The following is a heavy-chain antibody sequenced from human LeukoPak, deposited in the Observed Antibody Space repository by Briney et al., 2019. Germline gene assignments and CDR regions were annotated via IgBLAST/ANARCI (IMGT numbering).Heavy chain of an antibody. V-gene: IGHV1-69*04. CDR1: GGTFSSYA. CDR3: ARGPVPCSSTSCYGGFDY. D-gene: IGHD2-2*01. J-gene: IGHJ4*02. CDR2: IIPILGIA. Sequence: ASVKVSCKASGGTFSSYAISWVRQAPGQGLEWMGRIIPILGIANYAQKFQGRVTITADKSTSTAYMELSSLRSEDTAVHYCARGPVPCSSTSCYGGFDYWGQGTLVTVSS.